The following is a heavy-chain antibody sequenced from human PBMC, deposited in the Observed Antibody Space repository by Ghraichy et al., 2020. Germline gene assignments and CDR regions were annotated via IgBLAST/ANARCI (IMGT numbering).Heavy chain of an antibody. V-gene: IGHV4-31*08. J-gene: IGHJ6*02. D-gene: IGHD2-21*02. Sequence: SETLSLTCTVSGGSMTSVGYYWTWIRQFPGKGLEWIGYTHYSGRTYSNPSLKSRVSISGDTSKNQFSLKLTSVTAADTAVYYCATAGADPYHGMDVWGQGTTVTVSS. CDR1: GGSMTSVGYY. CDR2: THYSGRT. CDR3: ATAGADPYHGMDV.